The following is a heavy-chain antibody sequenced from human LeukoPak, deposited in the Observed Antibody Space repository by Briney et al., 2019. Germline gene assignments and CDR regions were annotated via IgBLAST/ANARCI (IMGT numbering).Heavy chain of an antibody. CDR2: IYYSGST. Sequence: SETLSLTCTVSGGSISSYYWSWIRQPPGKGLEWIGYIYYSGSTNYNPSLKSRVTISVDTSKNQSSLKLSSVTAAVTGVYYCASSIAAAGMTLDFDYWGQGTLVTLSS. D-gene: IGHD6-13*01. J-gene: IGHJ4*02. V-gene: IGHV4-59*01. CDR1: GGSISSYY. CDR3: ASSIAAAGMTLDFDY.